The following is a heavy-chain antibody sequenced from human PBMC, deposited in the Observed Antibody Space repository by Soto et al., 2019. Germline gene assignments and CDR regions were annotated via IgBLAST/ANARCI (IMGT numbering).Heavy chain of an antibody. CDR2: IYHSGST. CDR3: ARRQVVAAEH. J-gene: IGHJ4*02. V-gene: IGHV4-30-2*01. Sequence: SETLSLTCAVSGGSISSGGYSWSWIRQPPGKGLEWIGYIYHSGSTYYNPSLKSRVTISVDRSKNQFSLKLSSVTAADTAVYDGARRQVVAAEHWGEGTLVTFAS. D-gene: IGHD2-15*01. CDR1: GGSISSGGYS.